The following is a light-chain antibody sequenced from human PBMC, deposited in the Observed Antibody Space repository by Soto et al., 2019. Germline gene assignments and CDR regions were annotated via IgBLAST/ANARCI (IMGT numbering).Light chain of an antibody. V-gene: IGKV1-6*01. Sequence: AIQLTQSPSSLSASVGDRVTITCRASKGIAKDLGWYQQKPGKAPRLLIFGASFLQSGVPSRFSGSGSGTDFTLTINGLQPEDSATYNCLQNYYSSRTFGQGTKVEIK. J-gene: IGKJ1*01. CDR2: GAS. CDR1: KGIAKD. CDR3: LQNYYSSRT.